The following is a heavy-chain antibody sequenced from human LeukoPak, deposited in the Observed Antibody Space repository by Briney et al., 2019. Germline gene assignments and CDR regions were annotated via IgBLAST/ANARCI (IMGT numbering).Heavy chain of an antibody. CDR3: ATDAYNLESGAYYYCGMDV. Sequence: GASVKVSCKVSGYTLTQLSLSMHWVRQAPGKGLEWMGGFDPADGETIYAQKFQGTVTMTEDTSTDTAYMELSRLRSEDTAVYYCATDAYNLESGAYYYCGMDVWGQGTTVTVSS. J-gene: IGHJ6*02. D-gene: IGHD3-3*01. V-gene: IGHV1-24*01. CDR2: FDPADGET. CDR1: GYTLTQLSLS.